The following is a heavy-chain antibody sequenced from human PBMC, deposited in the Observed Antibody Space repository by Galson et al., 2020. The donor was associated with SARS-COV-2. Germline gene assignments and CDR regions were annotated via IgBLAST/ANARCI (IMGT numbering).Heavy chain of an antibody. D-gene: IGHD2-8*01. J-gene: IGHJ4*02. CDR2: ISGSGGST. V-gene: IGHV3-23*01. CDR3: AKEGNIVLMVYAIAHFDY. CDR1: GFTFSSYA. Sequence: GGSLRLSCAASGFTFSSYAMSWVRQAPGKGLEWVSAISGSGGSTYYADSVKGRFTISRDNSKNTLYLQMNSLRAEDTAVYYCAKEGNIVLMVYAIAHFDYWGQGTLVTVSS.